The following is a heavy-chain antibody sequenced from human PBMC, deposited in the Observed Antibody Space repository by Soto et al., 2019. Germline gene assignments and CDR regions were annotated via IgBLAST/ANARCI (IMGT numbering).Heavy chain of an antibody. D-gene: IGHD5-18*01. CDR1: GDSIVSSTNY. Sequence: PSETLSLTCIVSGDSIVSSTNYWVWIRQPPGKGLEWIGTIYHSGNTYYNPTLKSRVAISVDMSKNQFSLRLNSVTAADTAVYYCARHEWLQLWLVTEYWGQGALVTVSS. J-gene: IGHJ4*02. CDR2: IYHSGNT. V-gene: IGHV4-39*01. CDR3: ARHEWLQLWLVTEY.